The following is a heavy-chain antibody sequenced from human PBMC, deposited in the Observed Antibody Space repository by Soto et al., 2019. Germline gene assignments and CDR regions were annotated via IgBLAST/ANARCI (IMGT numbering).Heavy chain of an antibody. CDR2: IYPGDSDT. J-gene: IGHJ6*02. D-gene: IGHD6-13*01. V-gene: IGHV5-51*01. CDR3: ARLSAAGNLGGYYGMDV. Sequence: PGESLKISCKGSGCSFTSYWIGWVRQMPGKGLEWMGIIYPGDSDTRYSPSFQGQVTISADKSISTAYLQWSSLKASDTAMYYCARLSAAGNLGGYYGMDVWGQGTTVTVSS. CDR1: GCSFTSYW.